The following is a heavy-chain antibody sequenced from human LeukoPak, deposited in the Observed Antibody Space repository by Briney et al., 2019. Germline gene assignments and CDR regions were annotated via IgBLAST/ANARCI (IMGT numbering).Heavy chain of an antibody. CDR3: ARWGIAAAGAIDY. D-gene: IGHD6-13*01. J-gene: IGHJ4*02. V-gene: IGHV3-21*01. CDR2: INNIGTYI. Sequence: GGSLRLSCAASGFTFNTYNMNWVRQAPGKGLEWVSSINNIGTYIYYADSVKGRLTISRDNAKNSLYLQMNSLRPEDTAVYYCARWGIAAAGAIDYWGQGTLVTVSS. CDR1: GFTFNTYN.